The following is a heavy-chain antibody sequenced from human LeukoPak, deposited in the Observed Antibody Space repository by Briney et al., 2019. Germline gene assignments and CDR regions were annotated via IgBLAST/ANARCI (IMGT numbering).Heavy chain of an antibody. CDR2: ISKDGNSQ. Sequence: PGGSLRLSCAASGFTFSNALDWVRQAPGKGLEWVAVISKDGNSQNYADSVKGRFTISRDNSKNTLYLQMSSLRPEDTAVYYCAEESFDIWGQGTTVTVSS. V-gene: IGHV3-30*04. CDR3: AEESFDI. J-gene: IGHJ3*02. CDR1: GFTFSNA.